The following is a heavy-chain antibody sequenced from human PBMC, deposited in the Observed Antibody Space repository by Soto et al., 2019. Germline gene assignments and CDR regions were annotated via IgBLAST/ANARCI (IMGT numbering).Heavy chain of an antibody. CDR1: GGSISSYY. Sequence: SETLSLTCTVSGGSISSYYWSWIRQPPGKGLEWIGYIYYSGSTNYNPSLKSRVTISVDTSKNQFSLKLSSVTAADTAVYYCARLKYGTTVTGNYYYYYYMDVWGKGTTVTVSS. CDR2: IYYSGST. V-gene: IGHV4-59*08. D-gene: IGHD4-17*01. CDR3: ARLKYGTTVTGNYYYYYYMDV. J-gene: IGHJ6*03.